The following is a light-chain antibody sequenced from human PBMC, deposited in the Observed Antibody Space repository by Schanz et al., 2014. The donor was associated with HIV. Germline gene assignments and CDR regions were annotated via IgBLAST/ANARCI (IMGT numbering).Light chain of an antibody. Sequence: NFMLTQPHSVSESPGKTVTISCTRSSGTIASNHVQWYQHRPGSAPITLIYESDQRHSGVPARFSASIDSSSNSATLSISGLEAEDEADYYCQSYDSTNPGIFGGGTKLTVL. CDR2: ESD. J-gene: IGLJ2*01. CDR1: SGTIASNH. V-gene: IGLV6-57*04. CDR3: QSYDSTNPGI.